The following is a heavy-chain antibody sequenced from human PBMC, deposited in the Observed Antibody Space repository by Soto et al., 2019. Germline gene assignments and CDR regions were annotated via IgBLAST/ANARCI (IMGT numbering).Heavy chain of an antibody. D-gene: IGHD1-1*01. V-gene: IGHV4-4*07. J-gene: IGHJ3*02. CDR1: GGSISSYY. Sequence: QVQLQESGPGLVKPSETLSLTCTVSGGSISSYYWSWIRQPAGKGLEWIGRIYTSGSTNYNPPLKSRVTMAEDTSKNQFALKLSSVTAADTAVYYCAIGFYGGERRGAFDIWGQGTMVTVSS. CDR2: IYTSGST. CDR3: AIGFYGGERRGAFDI.